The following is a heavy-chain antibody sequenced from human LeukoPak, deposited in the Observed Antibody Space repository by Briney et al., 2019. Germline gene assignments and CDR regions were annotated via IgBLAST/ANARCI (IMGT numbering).Heavy chain of an antibody. CDR1: GFTFSSYA. J-gene: IGHJ5*02. V-gene: IGHV3-23*01. CDR2: ISGSGDSA. CDR3: AKGGPGFNWFDP. Sequence: GGSLRLSCAASGFTFSSYAMSWVRQAPGKGLEWVSAISGSGDSAYYADSVKGRFTISRDNSKNTLYLQVNSLRAEDTAVYYCAKGGPGFNWFDPWGQGTLVTVSS.